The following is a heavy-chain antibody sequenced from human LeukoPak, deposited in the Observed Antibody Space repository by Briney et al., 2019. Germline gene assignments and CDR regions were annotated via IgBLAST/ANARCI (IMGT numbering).Heavy chain of an antibody. Sequence: SETLSLTCTVSGGSISSYSYYWDWIRQPPGKGLEWIGSTYYSGSTYYNPSLMSRATISMDTSKNQFSLKLNSVTAADTAMYYCARSAIAARIVRDLFDYWGQGTLVTVSS. D-gene: IGHD6-6*01. CDR3: ARSAIAARIVRDLFDY. CDR2: TYYSGST. J-gene: IGHJ4*02. V-gene: IGHV4-39*07. CDR1: GGSISSYSYY.